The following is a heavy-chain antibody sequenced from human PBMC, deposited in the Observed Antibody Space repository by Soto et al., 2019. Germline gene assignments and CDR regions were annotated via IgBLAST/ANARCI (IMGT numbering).Heavy chain of an antibody. CDR3: ARQKWLVEYYFDY. CDR1: GGSISSYY. V-gene: IGHV4-59*08. J-gene: IGHJ4*02. Sequence: TLSLTCTVSGGSISSYYWSWIRQPPGKGLEWIGYIYYSGSTNYNPSLKSRVTISVDTSKNQFSLKLSSVTAADTAVYYCARQKWLVEYYFDYWGQGTLVTVSS. D-gene: IGHD6-19*01. CDR2: IYYSGST.